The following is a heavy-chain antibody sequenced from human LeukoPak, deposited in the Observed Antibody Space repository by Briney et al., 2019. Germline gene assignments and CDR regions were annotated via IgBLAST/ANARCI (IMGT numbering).Heavy chain of an antibody. Sequence: ASVKVSCKASGYTFTSYGISWVRQAPGQGLEWMGWISAYNGNTNYAQKLQGRVTMTTDTSTSTAYMELRSLRSDDTAVYYCARDLKWGYYDFWSGTDLDYWGQGTLVTVSS. CDR1: GYTFTSYG. D-gene: IGHD3-3*01. CDR3: ARDLKWGYYDFWSGTDLDY. V-gene: IGHV1-18*01. J-gene: IGHJ4*02. CDR2: ISAYNGNT.